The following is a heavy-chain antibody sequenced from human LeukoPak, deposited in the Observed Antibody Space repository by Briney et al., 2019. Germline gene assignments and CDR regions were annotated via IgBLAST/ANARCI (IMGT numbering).Heavy chain of an antibody. D-gene: IGHD2-2*01. CDR3: AKAHCSSTSCSRADN. CDR1: GFTFSGSA. V-gene: IGHV3-73*01. J-gene: IGHJ4*02. Sequence: GGSLRLSCAASGFTFSGSAIHWVRQSSGKGLEWVGQIDKKDKGYATATAYAASVKGRFTISRDDSINTAYLQMNSLRADDTAVYYCAKAHCSSTSCSRADNWGQGTLVTVSS. CDR2: IDKKDKGYATAT.